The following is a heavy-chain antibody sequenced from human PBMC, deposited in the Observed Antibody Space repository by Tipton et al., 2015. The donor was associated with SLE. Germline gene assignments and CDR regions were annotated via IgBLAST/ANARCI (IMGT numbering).Heavy chain of an antibody. Sequence: SLRLSCAVTGFTFDDYGMSWVRQAPGKGLEWVSGTTWNGDSTGYADSVKGRFTISRDNANNSLYLQMKSLRVEDTAVYYCVAGLGDFWGQGILVTASS. J-gene: IGHJ4*02. V-gene: IGHV3-20*04. CDR2: TTWNGDST. D-gene: IGHD6-19*01. CDR3: VAGLGDF. CDR1: GFTFDDYG.